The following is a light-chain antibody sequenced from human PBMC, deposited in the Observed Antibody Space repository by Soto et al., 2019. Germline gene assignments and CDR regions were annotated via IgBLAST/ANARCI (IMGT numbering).Light chain of an antibody. J-gene: IGKJ2*01. CDR3: QQHHDFPYT. Sequence: DIQMTQSPSSLSASVGDRVTITCQASQDIQNYINWYQHTPGKAPKLLILDASNLQAGVASRFSGRASGTDFFLTISSLHPEDFATYFCQQHHDFPYTFGQGTKVDIK. V-gene: IGKV1-33*01. CDR2: DAS. CDR1: QDIQNY.